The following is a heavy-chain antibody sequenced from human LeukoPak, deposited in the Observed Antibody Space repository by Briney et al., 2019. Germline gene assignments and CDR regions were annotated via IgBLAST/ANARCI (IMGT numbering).Heavy chain of an antibody. CDR2: INAGNGNT. V-gene: IGHV1-3*03. CDR1: GYTFTSYA. CDR3: ARGGYNWNDFAFDI. J-gene: IGHJ3*02. D-gene: IGHD1-20*01. Sequence: ASVKVSCKASGYTFTSYAMHWVRQAPGQRLEWMGWINAGNGNTKYSQEFQGRVTITRDTSASTAYMELSSLRSEDMAVYYCARGGYNWNDFAFDIWGKGTTVTVSS.